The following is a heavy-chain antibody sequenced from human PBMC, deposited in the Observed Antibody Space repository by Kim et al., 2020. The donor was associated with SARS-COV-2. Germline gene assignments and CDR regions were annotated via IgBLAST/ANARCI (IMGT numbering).Heavy chain of an antibody. V-gene: IGHV4-39*01. CDR2: IYYSGST. D-gene: IGHD3-3*01. J-gene: IGHJ5*02. CDR1: GGSISSSSYY. CDR3: ARPPVQYYEFWSGYINWFDP. Sequence: SETLSLTCTVSGGSISSSSYYWGWIRQPPGKGLEWIGSIYYSGSTYYNPSLKSRVTISVDTSKNQFSLKLSSVTAADTAVYYCARPPVQYYEFWSGYINWFDPWGQGTLVTVSS.